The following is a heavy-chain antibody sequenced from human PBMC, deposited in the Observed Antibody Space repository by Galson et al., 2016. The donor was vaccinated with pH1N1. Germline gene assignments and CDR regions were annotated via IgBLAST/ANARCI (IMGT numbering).Heavy chain of an antibody. J-gene: IGHJ4*02. V-gene: IGHV1-46*01. Sequence: SVKVSCKASGYTFTTSYIHWVRQAPGEGLEWMGVIDPSGGGTTCAQKFQARVTMTRDTSTSTVYLDLNRLNSEDTSVYYCTRDLGRRREFWGQGTLVTVSS. CDR1: GYTFTTSY. CDR3: TRDLGRRREF. CDR2: IDPSGGGT. D-gene: IGHD1-26*01.